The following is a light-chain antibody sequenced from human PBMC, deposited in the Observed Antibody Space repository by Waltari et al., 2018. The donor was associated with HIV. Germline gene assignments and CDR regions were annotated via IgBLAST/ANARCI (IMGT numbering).Light chain of an antibody. CDR3: AAWDDSLSGRV. V-gene: IGLV1-47*01. Sequence: QSVLTTPPSASGIPGQRVTISCFGSTSHLGRNYVYAYQPLPGTTPKPLIDRNTQRPSVVPDRFSGSKSGTSASLAISGLRSEDEADYYWAAWDDSLSGRVVGGGTKLTVL. CDR2: RNT. CDR1: TSHLGRNY. J-gene: IGLJ3*02.